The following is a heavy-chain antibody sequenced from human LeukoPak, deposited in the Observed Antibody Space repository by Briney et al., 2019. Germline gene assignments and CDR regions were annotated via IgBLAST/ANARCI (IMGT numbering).Heavy chain of an antibody. J-gene: IGHJ3*02. Sequence: GGSLRLSCAASGFTFSSYAMHWVRQAPGKGLEWVAVISYDGSNKYYADSVKGRFTISRDNSKNTLYLQMNSLRAEDTAVYCCARGGLDYGYGAFDIWGQGTMVTVSS. D-gene: IGHD5-18*01. CDR2: ISYDGSNK. CDR3: ARGGLDYGYGAFDI. CDR1: GFTFSSYA. V-gene: IGHV3-30-3*01.